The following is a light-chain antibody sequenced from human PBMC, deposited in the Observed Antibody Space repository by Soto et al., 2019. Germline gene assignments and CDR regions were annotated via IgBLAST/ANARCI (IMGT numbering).Light chain of an antibody. CDR1: QSIRSN. CDR2: GAS. Sequence: EIVMTQSPDTLSVSPGEGATLSCRVSQSIRSNLAWYQQRPGQAPRLLMYGASTRATGIPARFSGSGSGTEFTLTISSLQSEDFAVYYCQQYNNWPPAFGQGTRLEIK. J-gene: IGKJ5*01. CDR3: QQYNNWPPA. V-gene: IGKV3-15*01.